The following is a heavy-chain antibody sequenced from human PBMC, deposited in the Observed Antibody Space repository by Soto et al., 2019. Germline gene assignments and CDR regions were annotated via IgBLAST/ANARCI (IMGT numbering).Heavy chain of an antibody. CDR3: ARDRTYYGDYMGDY. D-gene: IGHD4-17*01. CDR1: GYTFTSYV. J-gene: IGHJ4*02. V-gene: IGHV1-3*01. Sequence: QVQLVQPGAEVKKPGASVKVSCKASGYTFTSYVLHWVRQAPGQRPEWMGWINAGNGNTKYSQNFQGRVTISKNTSASTVYMELRSLKSEDTAVYYCARDRTYYGDYMGDYWGQGTLVAVSS. CDR2: INAGNGNT.